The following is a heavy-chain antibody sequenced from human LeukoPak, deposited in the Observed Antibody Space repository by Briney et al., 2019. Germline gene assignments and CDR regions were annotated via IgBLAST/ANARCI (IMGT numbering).Heavy chain of an antibody. CDR3: SRESGPFSPFGH. D-gene: IGHD1-26*01. Sequence: PSETLSLTCTVSGGSISRSGYYWGWIRQPPGKGLEWIGSIYYSGSTYCNPSLRSRVTMSLDESKNHLSLNLASVTAADTAVYYCSRESGPFSPFGHWGQGIPVTVTS. V-gene: IGHV4-39*07. CDR2: IYYSGST. CDR1: GGSISRSGYY. J-gene: IGHJ4*02.